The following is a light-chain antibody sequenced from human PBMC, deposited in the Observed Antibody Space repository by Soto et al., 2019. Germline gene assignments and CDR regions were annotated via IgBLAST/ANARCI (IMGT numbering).Light chain of an antibody. CDR3: MQDVELPFT. CDR1: QSLLHRDGKTY. V-gene: IGKV2D-29*01. CDR2: EVS. J-gene: IGKJ4*01. Sequence: DVVMTQTPLSLSVTPGQPASMSCKSSQSLLHRDGKTYLYWYLQRPGQPPQLLMYEVSNRFSGVPDRFSGSGSGTDFTLMISRVEAEDAGVYYCMQDVELPFTFGGGTKVDIK.